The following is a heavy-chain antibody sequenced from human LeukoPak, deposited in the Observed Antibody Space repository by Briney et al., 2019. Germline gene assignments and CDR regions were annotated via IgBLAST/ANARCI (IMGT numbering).Heavy chain of an antibody. Sequence: GGSLRLSCAASGFTFSSYWMHWVRQAPGKGLEWVSSIISSSIYIYYADSVKGRFTISRDNAKNSLYLQMDSLRAEDTAVYYCASGSTSLEYFDYWGQGTLVTVSS. V-gene: IGHV3-21*01. CDR1: GFTFSSYW. CDR2: IISSSIYI. J-gene: IGHJ4*02. CDR3: ASGSTSLEYFDY. D-gene: IGHD2-2*01.